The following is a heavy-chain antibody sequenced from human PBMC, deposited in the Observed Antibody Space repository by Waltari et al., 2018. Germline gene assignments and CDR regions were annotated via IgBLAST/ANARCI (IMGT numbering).Heavy chain of an antibody. CDR2: IKSKTDGGTT. J-gene: IGHJ3*02. D-gene: IGHD3-3*01. Sequence: VKPGGSLRLSCAASGFTFSNAWMSWVRQAPGKGLEWVGRIKSKTDGGTTDYAAPVKGRFTISRDDSKNTLYLQMNSLKTEDTAVYYCTTDVASYYDFWSGLDAFDIWGQGTRVTVSS. CDR1: GFTFSNAW. CDR3: TTDVASYYDFWSGLDAFDI. V-gene: IGHV3-15*01.